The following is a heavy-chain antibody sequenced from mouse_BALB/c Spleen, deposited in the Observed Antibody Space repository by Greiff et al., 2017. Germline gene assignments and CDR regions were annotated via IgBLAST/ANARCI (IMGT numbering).Heavy chain of an antibody. Sequence: EVQLQQSGTVLARPGASVKMSCKASGYTFTSYWMHWVKQRPGQGLEWIGAIYPGNSDTSYNQKFKGKAKLTAVTSTSTAYMELSSLTNEDSAVYYCTRSGRYDVESYFDYWGQGATLTVSS. CDR2: IYPGNSDT. J-gene: IGHJ2*01. V-gene: IGHV1-5*01. D-gene: IGHD2-14*01. CDR3: TRSGRYDVESYFDY. CDR1: GYTFTSYW.